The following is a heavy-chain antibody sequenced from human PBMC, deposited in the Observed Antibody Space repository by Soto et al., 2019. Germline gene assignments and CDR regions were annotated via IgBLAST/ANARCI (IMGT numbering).Heavy chain of an antibody. CDR1: GFPFNNYA. Sequence: PGGSLRLSCAASGFPFNNYAMFWVRQAPGKGLEWVAVISYDGNNKYYADSVKGRFTISRDNSKNTLYLQMNSLRPEDTAVYYCARENVEYGSSSFNYGMDVWGQGTTVTVSS. CDR2: ISYDGNNK. J-gene: IGHJ6*02. CDR3: ARENVEYGSSSFNYGMDV. D-gene: IGHD6-6*01. V-gene: IGHV3-30-3*01.